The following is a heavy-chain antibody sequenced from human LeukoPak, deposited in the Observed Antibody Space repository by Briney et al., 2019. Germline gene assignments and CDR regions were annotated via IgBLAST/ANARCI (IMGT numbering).Heavy chain of an antibody. Sequence: ASVKVSCKASGYTFTNYAMNWVRQAPGQGLEWLGWITAYEGNTNYAQKLQGRATMTMDTSTNTFYMELRSLTSDDTAVYFCARDLGVYCSSTSCKVWDYWGQGTLVTVSS. CDR2: ITAYEGNT. J-gene: IGHJ4*02. CDR3: ARDLGVYCSSTSCKVWDY. CDR1: GYTFTNYA. V-gene: IGHV1-18*01. D-gene: IGHD2-2*01.